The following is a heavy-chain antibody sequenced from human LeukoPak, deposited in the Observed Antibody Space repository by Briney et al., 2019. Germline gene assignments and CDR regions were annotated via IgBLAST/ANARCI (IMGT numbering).Heavy chain of an antibody. D-gene: IGHD2-21*01. V-gene: IGHV1-2*02. Sequence: ASVKVSCKASGYIFTNYYMHWVRQAPGQGLEWMGWINPRSGGTNFAQKFRGRVTMTRDTSISAAYMELSRLRSDDTAVYYCARHVSSSGEDSWGQGTLVTVSS. CDR3: ARHVSSSGEDS. CDR1: GYIFTNYY. J-gene: IGHJ4*02. CDR2: INPRSGGT.